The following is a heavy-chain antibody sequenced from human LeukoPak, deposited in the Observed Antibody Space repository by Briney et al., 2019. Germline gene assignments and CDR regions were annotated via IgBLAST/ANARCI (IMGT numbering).Heavy chain of an antibody. Sequence: SETLSLTCTVSGGSISTYYWSWIRQPAGKGLEWIGRIYTSGSTNYNPSLKSRVTMSLDTSKNHMSLNLSSVTAADTAEYYCARLPYSSGYFDAFDIWGQGTMVSVSS. CDR1: GGSISTYY. J-gene: IGHJ3*02. V-gene: IGHV4-4*07. D-gene: IGHD3-22*01. CDR3: ARLPYSSGYFDAFDI. CDR2: IYTSGST.